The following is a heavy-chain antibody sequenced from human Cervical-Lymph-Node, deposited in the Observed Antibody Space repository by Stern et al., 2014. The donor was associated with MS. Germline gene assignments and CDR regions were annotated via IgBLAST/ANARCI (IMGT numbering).Heavy chain of an antibody. D-gene: IGHD3-22*01. CDR2: ISSSSSYI. Sequence: EVQLVESGGGLVKPGGSLRLSCAASGFTFSSYSMNWVRQAPGKGLEWVSSISSSSSYIYYADSVKGRFTISRDNAKNSLYLQMNSLRAEDTAVYYCARVRSRYYDSSGYAYWGQGTLVTVSS. CDR3: ARVRSRYYDSSGYAY. J-gene: IGHJ4*02. CDR1: GFTFSSYS. V-gene: IGHV3-21*01.